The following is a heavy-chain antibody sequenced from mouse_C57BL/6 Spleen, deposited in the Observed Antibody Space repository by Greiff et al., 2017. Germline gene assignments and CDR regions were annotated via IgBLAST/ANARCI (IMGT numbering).Heavy chain of an antibody. CDR3: ARWRDY. J-gene: IGHJ4*01. CDR2: IDPSDSYT. CDR1: GYTFTSYW. V-gene: IGHV1-50*01. Sequence: QVQLQQPGAELVKPGASVKLSCKASGYTFTSYWMQWVKQRPGPGLEWIGEIDPSDSYTNYNQKFKGKATLTVDTSSSTAYMQLSSLTSEDSAVYYCARWRDYWGQGTSVTVSS.